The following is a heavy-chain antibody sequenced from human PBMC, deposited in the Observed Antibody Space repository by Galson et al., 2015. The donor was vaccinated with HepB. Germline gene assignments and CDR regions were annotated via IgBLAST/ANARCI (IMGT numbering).Heavy chain of an antibody. J-gene: IGHJ4*02. CDR2: INPFNGRT. D-gene: IGHD3-16*01. V-gene: IGHV1-2*05. CDR3: TRAGAWGEGLDY. Sequence: SVKVSCKASGYSFSDFYIHWVRQAPGRGLEWMGRINPFNGRTDYAERLRGRVTMTRDTSVTTAYMELDSLKYEETGIYYCTRAGAWGEGLDYWGQGSLVTVSA. CDR1: GYSFSDFY.